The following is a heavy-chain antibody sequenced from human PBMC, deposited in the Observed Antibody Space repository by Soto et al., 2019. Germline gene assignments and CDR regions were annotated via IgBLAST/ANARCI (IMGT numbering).Heavy chain of an antibody. V-gene: IGHV1-18*01. Sequence: QVQLVQSGAEVKKPGASVKVSCKASGYTFTSYGISWVRQAPGQGLEWMGWISAYNGNTNYAQKLQGRVTMTTDTSTSPAYMELRSLRSDDTAVYYCARVYCSGGSCSYYYYGMDVWGQGTTVTVSS. CDR3: ARVYCSGGSCSYYYYGMDV. J-gene: IGHJ6*02. D-gene: IGHD2-15*01. CDR1: GYTFTSYG. CDR2: ISAYNGNT.